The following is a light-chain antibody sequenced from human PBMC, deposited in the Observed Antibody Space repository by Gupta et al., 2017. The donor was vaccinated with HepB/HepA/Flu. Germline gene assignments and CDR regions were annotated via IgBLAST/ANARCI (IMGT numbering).Light chain of an antibody. CDR2: YDT. CDR1: DVANKG. J-gene: IGLJ3*02. V-gene: IGLV3-21*01. CDR3: QLCATIDKYCV. Sequence: SYVLTQPPSVSVAPGKTAKITCGGDDVANKGVHWYQQKPGQAPLLVICYDTDRPSGIPDRFAGSNSGNTAKLTISGVEAGDEADYYCQLCATIDKYCVFGGGTKLTVL.